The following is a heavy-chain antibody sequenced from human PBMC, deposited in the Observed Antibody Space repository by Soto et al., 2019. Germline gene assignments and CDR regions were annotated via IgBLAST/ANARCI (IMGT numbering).Heavy chain of an antibody. CDR3: AKTADCSITSCYDFYYYGMDV. V-gene: IGHV3-23*01. Sequence: PGGSLRLSCAASGFAFSSYAMSWVRQAPGKGLDWVSVISGSGGRIYNADSVKGRFTISRDNFKNTLSLQMNSLRAEDTAVYYCAKTADCSITSCYDFYYYGMDVWGQGTTVTAP. D-gene: IGHD2-2*01. CDR1: GFAFSSYA. CDR2: ISGSGGRI. J-gene: IGHJ6*02.